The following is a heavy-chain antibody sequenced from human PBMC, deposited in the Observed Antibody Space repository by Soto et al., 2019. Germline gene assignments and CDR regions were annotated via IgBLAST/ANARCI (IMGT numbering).Heavy chain of an antibody. V-gene: IGHV1-18*01. CDR3: ASGGRFAVAGTDY. J-gene: IGHJ4*02. D-gene: IGHD6-19*01. CDR1: GYTFTNYG. CDR2: ISGYNGNT. Sequence: QVPLVQSGVEVKKPGASVKVSCKASGYTFTNYGITWVRQAPGQGLEWLGWISGYNGNTNYAQKFQGRVTMTTDTXTSTAYTDLRTVRYDDTAVYYYASGGRFAVAGTDYGGRGTLLIVSS.